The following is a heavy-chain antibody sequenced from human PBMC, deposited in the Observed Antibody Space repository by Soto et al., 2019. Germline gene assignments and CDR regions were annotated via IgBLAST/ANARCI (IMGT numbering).Heavy chain of an antibody. Sequence: ASVKVSCKASGYTFTSYYMQWVRQAPGQGLEWMGIINPSGGSTSYAQKFQGRVTMTRDTSTSTVYMELSSLRSEDTAVYYCARVYCSGGSCYSIDYWGQGTLVTVSS. V-gene: IGHV1-46*03. D-gene: IGHD2-15*01. CDR1: GYTFTSYY. CDR2: INPSGGST. J-gene: IGHJ4*02. CDR3: ARVYCSGGSCYSIDY.